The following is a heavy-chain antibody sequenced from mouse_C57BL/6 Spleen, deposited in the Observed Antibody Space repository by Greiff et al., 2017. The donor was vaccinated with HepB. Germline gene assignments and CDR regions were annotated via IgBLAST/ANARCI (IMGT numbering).Heavy chain of an antibody. V-gene: IGHV1-69*01. CDR2: IDPSDSYT. CDR1: GYTFTSYW. CDR3: ARKGETYYYAMDY. J-gene: IGHJ4*01. Sequence: QVQLQQPGAELVMPGASVKLSCKASGYTFTSYWMHWVKQRPGQGLEWIGEIDPSDSYTNYNQKFKGKSTLTVDKSSSTAYMPLSSLTSEDSAVYYCARKGETYYYAMDYWGQGTSVTVSS.